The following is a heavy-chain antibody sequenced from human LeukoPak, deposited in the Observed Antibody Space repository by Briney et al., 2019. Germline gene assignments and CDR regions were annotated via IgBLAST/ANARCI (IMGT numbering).Heavy chain of an antibody. J-gene: IGHJ5*02. CDR1: GGSFNGYS. D-gene: IGHD6-19*01. Sequence: SETLSLTCAVSGGSFNGYSYTWIRQPPGKGLEGIGESIQSGGTSYNPSLKSRLTISVDTSRKQFSRKLTSVTAADTALYFCARGPLAFRRVAGIFSWGRGTQVTVSS. V-gene: IGHV4-34*01. CDR2: SIQSGGT. CDR3: ARGPLAFRRVAGIFS.